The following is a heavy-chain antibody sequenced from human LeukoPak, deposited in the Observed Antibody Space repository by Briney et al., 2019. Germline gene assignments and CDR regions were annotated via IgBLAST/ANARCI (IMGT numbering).Heavy chain of an antibody. Sequence: GGSLRLSCAASGFTFSSYGMSWVRQAPGKGLEWVSAISGSGGSTYYADSVKGRFTISRDNSKNTLYLQMNSLRAEDTAVYYCAKDHAAGTEEPTLFDYWGQGTLVTVSS. J-gene: IGHJ4*02. D-gene: IGHD6-19*01. CDR2: ISGSGGST. CDR3: AKDHAAGTEEPTLFDY. V-gene: IGHV3-23*01. CDR1: GFTFSSYG.